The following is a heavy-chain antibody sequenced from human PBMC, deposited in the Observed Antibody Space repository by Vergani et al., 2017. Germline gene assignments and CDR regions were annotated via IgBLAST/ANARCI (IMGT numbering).Heavy chain of an antibody. V-gene: IGHV4-34*01. CDR3: ASKRGACRAAYCHSYDF. Sequence: QVQLQQWGGGLLKPSETLSLTCVVNGGSFTSYHWTWIRQSPGEGLEWVGDIDHTGRPDYNPSLKSRLNMSVDKSRNQFSLRLTSVTAADTAVYYCASKRGACRAAYCHSYDFWGPGTLVGVSS. J-gene: IGHJ4*02. CDR2: IDHTGRP. D-gene: IGHD2-15*01. CDR1: GGSFTSYH.